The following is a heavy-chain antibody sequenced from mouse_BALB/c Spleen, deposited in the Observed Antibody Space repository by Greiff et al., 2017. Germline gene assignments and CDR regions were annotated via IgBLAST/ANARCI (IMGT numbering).Heavy chain of an antibody. CDR2: IYPGDGDT. Sequence: QVQLQQSGAELVRPGSSVKISCKASGYAFSSYWMNWVKQRPGQGLEWIGQIYPGDGDTNYNGKFKGKATLTADKSSSTAYMQLSSLTSEDSAVYFCARKGSYGYLDYWGQGTTLTVSS. J-gene: IGHJ2*01. CDR3: ARKGSYGYLDY. CDR1: GYAFSSYW. V-gene: IGHV1-80*01. D-gene: IGHD1-1*01.